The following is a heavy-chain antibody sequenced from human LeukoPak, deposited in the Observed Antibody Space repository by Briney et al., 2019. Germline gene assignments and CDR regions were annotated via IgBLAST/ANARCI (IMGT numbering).Heavy chain of an antibody. J-gene: IGHJ6*03. CDR3: ARGDNIVVVPAAIRDYYYYYMDV. D-gene: IGHD2-2*02. V-gene: IGHV1-69*05. CDR1: GFTFSSYA. Sequence: PGGSLRLSCAASGFTFSSYAISWVRQAPGQGLEWMGGIIPIFGTANYAQKFQGRVTITTDESTSTAYMELSSLRSEDTAVYYCARGDNIVVVPAAIRDYYYYYMDVWGKGTTVTVSS. CDR2: IIPIFGTA.